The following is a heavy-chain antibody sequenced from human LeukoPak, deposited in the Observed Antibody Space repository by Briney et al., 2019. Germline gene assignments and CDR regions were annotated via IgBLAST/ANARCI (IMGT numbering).Heavy chain of an antibody. D-gene: IGHD1-26*01. Sequence: PSETLSLTCAVYGGSFSGYYWSWIRQPPGKGLEWIGYIYYSGSTNYNPSLKSRVTISIDTSNNQFSLNLSSVTSADTAVYYCARQTYSGSYYFGYWGQGTLVTVSS. J-gene: IGHJ4*02. CDR1: GGSFSGYY. CDR2: IYYSGST. V-gene: IGHV4-59*01. CDR3: ARQTYSGSYYFGY.